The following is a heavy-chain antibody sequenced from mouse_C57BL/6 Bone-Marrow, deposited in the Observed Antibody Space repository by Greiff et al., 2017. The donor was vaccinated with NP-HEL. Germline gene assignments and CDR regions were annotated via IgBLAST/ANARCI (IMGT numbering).Heavy chain of an antibody. CDR3: AREEIYYYGWFAY. Sequence: QVQLKESGAELARPGASVKLSCKASGYTFTSYGISWVKQRTGQGLEWIGEIYPRSGNTYYNEKFKGKATLTADKSSSTAYMELRSLTSEDSAVYFCAREEIYYYGWFAYWGQGTLDTVSA. D-gene: IGHD1-1*01. J-gene: IGHJ3*01. CDR2: IYPRSGNT. V-gene: IGHV1-81*01. CDR1: GYTFTSYG.